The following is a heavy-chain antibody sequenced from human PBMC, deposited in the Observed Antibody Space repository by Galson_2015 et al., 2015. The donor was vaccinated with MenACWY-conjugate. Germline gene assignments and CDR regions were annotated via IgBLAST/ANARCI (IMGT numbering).Heavy chain of an antibody. CDR3: AKTRGAPFYFDS. CDR2: INPGGSST. J-gene: IGHJ4*01. V-gene: IGHV3-74*01. Sequence: SLRLSCAASGFIFNTYWMHWVRQAPGKGLVWVSRINPGGSSTTYADSVKDRFTISRDNAKNTLYLQMNSLRPEDTAVFYCAKTRGAPFYFDSWGHGALVTVSS. CDR1: GFIFNTYW. D-gene: IGHD1-26*01.